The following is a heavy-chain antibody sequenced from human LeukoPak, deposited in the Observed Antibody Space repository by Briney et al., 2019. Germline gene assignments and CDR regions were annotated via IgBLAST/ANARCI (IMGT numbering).Heavy chain of an antibody. Sequence: ASVKVSCKASGYTFTGFCIHWVRQAPGQGLEWVGWLNPNSGGTNYAQNFQGRVTMTRDTSISTGYMELSRLRSDDTAVYYCARDLDNYSGSGSYYNGDPLFQHWGQGTLVTVSS. J-gene: IGHJ1*01. CDR2: LNPNSGGT. CDR3: ARDLDNYSGSGSYYNGDPLFQH. D-gene: IGHD3-10*01. V-gene: IGHV1-2*02. CDR1: GYTFTGFC.